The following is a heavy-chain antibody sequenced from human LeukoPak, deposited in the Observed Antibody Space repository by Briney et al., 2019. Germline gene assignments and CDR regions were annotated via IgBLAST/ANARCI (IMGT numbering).Heavy chain of an antibody. Sequence: QTGGSLRLSCAASGSILSTHGMHWVRQAPGKGLEWVAGMWYDGSREDYADSVKGRFTISRDMSKNTLNLQMNSLRVEDTAMFYCARDLSFGSLDFRGQGTLVTVSS. J-gene: IGHJ4*02. D-gene: IGHD1-26*01. CDR3: ARDLSFGSLDF. CDR2: MWYDGSRE. CDR1: GSILSTHG. V-gene: IGHV3-33*01.